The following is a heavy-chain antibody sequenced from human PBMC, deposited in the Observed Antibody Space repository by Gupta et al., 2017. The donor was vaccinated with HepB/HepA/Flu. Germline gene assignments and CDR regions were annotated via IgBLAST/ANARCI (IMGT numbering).Heavy chain of an antibody. CDR3: ARAGDKKGWYFDQ. CDR2: TYFRASYWYN. D-gene: IGHD5-24*01. CDR1: GGRVSDDSVG. V-gene: IGHV6-1*01. Sequence: QVQLRQSGPGVVKPAPSLSLTCVVSGGRVSDDSVGWNWIRQSPSRGLEWLGRTYFRASYWYNDNAPFVRDRITMNADTSKNEVYLQLNSVTPEDTALYDCARAGDKKGWYFDQWGPGTRVTVSA. J-gene: IGHJ4*02.